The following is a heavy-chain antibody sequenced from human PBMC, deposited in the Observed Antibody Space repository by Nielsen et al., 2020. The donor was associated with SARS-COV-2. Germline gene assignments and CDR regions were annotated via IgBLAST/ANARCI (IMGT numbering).Heavy chain of an antibody. CDR2: IYSDGST. CDR1: GASVSSNYYY. D-gene: IGHD7-27*01. Sequence: SETLSLTCSVSGASVSSNYYYWGWIRQPPGKGLEWIGTIYSDGSTYYNPSLKSRVTISVDTSRDQFSLNLSSVTAADTAVYYCARHRRLGYMDVWGKGTTVTVSS. V-gene: IGHV4-39*01. CDR3: ARHRRLGYMDV. J-gene: IGHJ6*03.